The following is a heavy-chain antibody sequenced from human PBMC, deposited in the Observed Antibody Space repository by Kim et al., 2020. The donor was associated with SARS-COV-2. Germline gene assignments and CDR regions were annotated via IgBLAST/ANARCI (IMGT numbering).Heavy chain of an antibody. D-gene: IGHD3-22*01. V-gene: IGHV4-4*07. CDR2: VYSSANT. J-gene: IGHJ5*01. Sequence: SETLSLTCTVSGASISSYHWSWIRQLAGKGLEWIGRVYSSANTIYNPSLKSRVTMSLDTSNNQLSLKLSSVTAADTAVYYCAKGKASNSDNSGSFKDNW. CDR3: AKGKASNSDNSGSFKDNW. CDR1: GASISSYH.